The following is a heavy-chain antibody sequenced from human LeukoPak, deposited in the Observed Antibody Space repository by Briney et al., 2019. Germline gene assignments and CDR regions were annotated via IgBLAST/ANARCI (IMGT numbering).Heavy chain of an antibody. D-gene: IGHD3-22*01. CDR1: GYTFTSYD. CDR3: ARSGSGYYYPPYDY. V-gene: IGHV1-2*02. J-gene: IGHJ4*02. CDR2: INPNSGGT. Sequence: ASVKVSCKASGYTFTSYDINWVRQATGQGLEWMGWINPNSGGTNYAQKFQGRVTMTRDTSISTAYMELSRLRSDDTAVYYCARSGSGYYYPPYDYWGQGTLVTVSS.